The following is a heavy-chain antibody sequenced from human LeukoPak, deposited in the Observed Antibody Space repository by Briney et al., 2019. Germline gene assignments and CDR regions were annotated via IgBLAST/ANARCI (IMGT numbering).Heavy chain of an antibody. CDR3: ARGPTSRRVAFDY. CDR2: IYYSGST. CDR1: GGSISSYY. D-gene: IGHD2-15*01. J-gene: IGHJ4*02. Sequence: PSETLSLTCTVSGGSISSYYWSWIRQPPGKGLEWIGYIYYSGSTNYNPSLKSRVTISVDTSKNQFSLKLSSVTAADTAVYSCARGPTSRRVAFDYWGQGTLVTVSS. V-gene: IGHV4-59*12.